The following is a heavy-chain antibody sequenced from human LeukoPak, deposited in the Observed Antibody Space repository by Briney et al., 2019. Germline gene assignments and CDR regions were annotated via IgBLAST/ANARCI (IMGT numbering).Heavy chain of an antibody. D-gene: IGHD6-6*01. CDR1: GGSINSDNYY. CDR2: IYYSGST. CDR3: ARAAARRFMDV. J-gene: IGHJ6*03. V-gene: IGHV4-30-4*08. Sequence: TLSLTCTVSGGSINSDNYYWSWIRQPPGKGLEWIGYIYYSGSTYYNPSLKSRVTISLDTSKNQFSLKLSSVTAADTAVYYCARAAARRFMDVWGKGTTVTVSS.